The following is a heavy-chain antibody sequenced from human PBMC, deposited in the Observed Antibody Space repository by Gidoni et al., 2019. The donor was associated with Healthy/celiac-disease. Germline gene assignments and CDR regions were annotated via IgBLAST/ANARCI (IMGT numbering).Heavy chain of an antibody. D-gene: IGHD3-9*01. CDR3: ARGRYFDWFSWAPDYFDY. J-gene: IGHJ4*02. Sequence: QVQLQQWGAGLLKPSETLSLTCAVYGGSFSGYYWSWIRQPPGKGLEWIGEINHSGSTNYNPSLKSRVTISVDTSKNQFSLKLSSVTAADTAVYYCARGRYFDWFSWAPDYFDYWGQGTLVTVSS. V-gene: IGHV4-34*01. CDR1: GGSFSGYY. CDR2: INHSGST.